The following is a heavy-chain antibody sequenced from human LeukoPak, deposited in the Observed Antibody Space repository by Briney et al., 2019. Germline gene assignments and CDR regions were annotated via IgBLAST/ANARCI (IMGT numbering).Heavy chain of an antibody. CDR2: ISGSGGST. CDR3: AKPPPYCGGDCYLGPFDY. Sequence: GGSLRLSCAASGFTFSSYAMSWVRQAPGKGLEWVSAISGSGGSTYYADSVKGRFTISRDNSKNTLYLQMNSLRAEDTAVYYCAKPPPYCGGDCYLGPFDYWGQGTLVTVSS. CDR1: GFTFSSYA. D-gene: IGHD2-21*02. J-gene: IGHJ4*02. V-gene: IGHV3-23*01.